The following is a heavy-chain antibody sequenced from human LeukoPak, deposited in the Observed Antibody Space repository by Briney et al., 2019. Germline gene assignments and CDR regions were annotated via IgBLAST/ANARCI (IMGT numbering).Heavy chain of an antibody. Sequence: GGSLRLSCAASGFTFSSYSMNWVRQAPGKGLEWVSSISSSSSYIYYTDSVKGRFTISRDNAKNSLYLQMNSLRAEDTALYYCARGGYYYDSSGYYYFDYWGQGTLVTVSS. CDR3: ARGGYYYDSSGYYYFDY. CDR1: GFTFSSYS. CDR2: ISSSSSYI. J-gene: IGHJ4*02. D-gene: IGHD3-22*01. V-gene: IGHV3-21*04.